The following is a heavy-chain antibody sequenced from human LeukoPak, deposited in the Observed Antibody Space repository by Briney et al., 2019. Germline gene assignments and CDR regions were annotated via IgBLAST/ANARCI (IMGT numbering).Heavy chain of an antibody. CDR3: AKAPYGSGKNWFDP. Sequence: GGSLRLSCAASGFTFDDYAKHWVRQAPGKGLEWVSGISWNSGSIGYADSVKGRFTISRDNAKNSLYLQMNSLRAEDTALYYCAKAPYGSGKNWFDPWGQGTLVTVSS. V-gene: IGHV3-9*01. CDR1: GFTFDDYA. J-gene: IGHJ5*02. D-gene: IGHD3-10*01. CDR2: ISWNSGSI.